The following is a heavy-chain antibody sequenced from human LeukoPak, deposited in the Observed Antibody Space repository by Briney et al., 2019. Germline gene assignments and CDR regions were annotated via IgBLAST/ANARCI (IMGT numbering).Heavy chain of an antibody. J-gene: IGHJ4*02. Sequence: GGSLRLSCAASGFAFSSYAMTWVRQAPGKGLEWVSGIGGSGSSTYYADSVKGRFTISRDNSQNTVFLQMSSLRAEDTAVYYCAKRGGDYYFDSWGQGALVTVSS. CDR1: GFAFSSYA. CDR3: AKRGGDYYFDS. CDR2: IGGSGSST. D-gene: IGHD3-16*01. V-gene: IGHV3-23*01.